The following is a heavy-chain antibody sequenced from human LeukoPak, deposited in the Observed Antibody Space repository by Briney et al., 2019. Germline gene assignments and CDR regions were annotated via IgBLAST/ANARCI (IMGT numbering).Heavy chain of an antibody. CDR3: VTYGLMTMFRGIRYFDY. V-gene: IGHV3-15*01. Sequence: GGSLRLSCAASGFTFSSYWMSWVRQAPGKGLEWVGRIKSRAGGTIAYAEAVKGRFTISRDDSKNTLYLQMNSLKTEDTAVYYCVTYGLMTMFRGIRYFDYWGQGTLVTISS. J-gene: IGHJ4*02. CDR2: IKSRAGGTI. D-gene: IGHD3-10*01. CDR1: GFTFSSYW.